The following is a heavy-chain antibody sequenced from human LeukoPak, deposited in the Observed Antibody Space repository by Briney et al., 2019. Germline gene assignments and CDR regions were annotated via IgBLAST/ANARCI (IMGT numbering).Heavy chain of an antibody. V-gene: IGHV3-23*01. D-gene: IGHD2-2*01. CDR2: IDGSGGTT. Sequence: PGGSLRLSCAASGFTFTRNAMAWVRQAPGKGLEWVSAIDGSGGTTFYADSVKGRVTISRVQSTNTVYLQMNSLRADDTAVYYCAKAHCSSTSCSRADNRGQGTLVTVSS. CDR3: AKAHCSSTSCSRADN. CDR1: GFTFTRNA. J-gene: IGHJ4*02.